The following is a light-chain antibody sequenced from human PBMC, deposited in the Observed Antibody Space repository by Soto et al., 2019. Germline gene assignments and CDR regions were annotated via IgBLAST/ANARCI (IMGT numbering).Light chain of an antibody. CDR3: QQYDTWPK. CDR2: AAS. V-gene: IGKV3-15*01. J-gene: IGKJ1*01. CDR1: ESVATN. Sequence: MTQPPSTLSASVGDRVTITCRASESVATNLAWYQQKPGQAPRLLIYAASTRATGIPARFSGSGSGTEFTLTISSLQSEDFAVYYCQQYDTWPKFGQGTKVDIK.